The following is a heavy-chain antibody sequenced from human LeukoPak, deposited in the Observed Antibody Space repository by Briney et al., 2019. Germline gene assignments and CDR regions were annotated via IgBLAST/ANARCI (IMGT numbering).Heavy chain of an antibody. CDR2: INNVGSHI. J-gene: IGHJ3*02. CDR1: GFTFSSSA. CDR3: ARQKSYVDAFDM. D-gene: IGHD3-16*01. Sequence: GGSLRLSCEASGFTFSSSAMNWVRQAPGKGLEWVSSINNVGSHIYYADSVKGRFTISRDNAKNSLYQQMNSLRPEDTAIYYCARQKSYVDAFDMWGQGTMVTVSS. V-gene: IGHV3-21*01.